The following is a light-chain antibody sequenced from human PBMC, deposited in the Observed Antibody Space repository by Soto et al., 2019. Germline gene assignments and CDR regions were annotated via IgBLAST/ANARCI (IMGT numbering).Light chain of an antibody. Sequence: DAQVSQSPSTLSASVGDRVTITCRASQNIYTWLAWYQQKPGIAPKLLIHKASTLESGVPSRFSGSGYGTEVTITISSMQPDDFATYYCQQYNSHSQTFGQGTKVDI. CDR2: KAS. CDR3: QQYNSHSQT. CDR1: QNIYTW. V-gene: IGKV1-5*03. J-gene: IGKJ1*01.